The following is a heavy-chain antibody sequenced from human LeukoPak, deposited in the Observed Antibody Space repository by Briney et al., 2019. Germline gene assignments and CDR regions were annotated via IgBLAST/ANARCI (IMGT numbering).Heavy chain of an antibody. CDR1: GFTFSSYS. J-gene: IGHJ4*02. D-gene: IGHD6-13*01. CDR2: ISSSSSYI. V-gene: IGHV3-21*01. CDR3: ARVFTSAPGDDY. Sequence: GGSLRLSCAASGFTFSSYSMNWVRQAPGKGLEWVSSISSSSSYIYYADSVKGRFTTSRDNAKNSLYLQMNSLRDEDTAVYYCARVFTSAPGDDYWGLGTLVTVSS.